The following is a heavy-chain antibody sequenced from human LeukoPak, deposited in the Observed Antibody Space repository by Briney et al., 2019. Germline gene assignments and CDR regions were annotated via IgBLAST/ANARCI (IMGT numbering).Heavy chain of an antibody. CDR2: IYYSGST. CDR3: ARNYYGSGSYYNPFDY. D-gene: IGHD3-10*01. CDR1: GGSISNGDYF. J-gene: IGHJ4*02. V-gene: IGHV4-30-4*01. Sequence: PSETLSLTRTVSGGSISNGDYFWSWIRQPPGKGLEWIGYIYYSGSTYSNPSPKSRVTMSVDTSKNQFSLKLTSVTAADTAVYYCARNYYGSGSYYNPFDYWGQGTLVTVSS.